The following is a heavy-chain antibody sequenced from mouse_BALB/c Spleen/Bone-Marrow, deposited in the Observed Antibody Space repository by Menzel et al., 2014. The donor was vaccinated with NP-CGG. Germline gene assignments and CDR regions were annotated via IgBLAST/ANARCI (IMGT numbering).Heavy chain of an antibody. D-gene: IGHD2-4*01. CDR3: ARDDYDDYYAMDY. CDR2: IDPANGNT. J-gene: IGHJ4*01. CDR1: GFNIKDTF. Sequence: EVQLQHSGAELVKPGASVKLSCTASGFNIKDTFMHWVKQRPEQGLEWIGRIDPANGNTKYDPKFQDKATITTDTSSNTAYLQLSSLTSEDTAVYYCARDDYDDYYAMDYWGQGTSVTVSS. V-gene: IGHV14-3*02.